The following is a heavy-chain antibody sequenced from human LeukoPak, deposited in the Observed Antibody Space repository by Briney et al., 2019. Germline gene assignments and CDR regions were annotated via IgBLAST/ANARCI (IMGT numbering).Heavy chain of an antibody. CDR3: ARAVWFGELYIDY. J-gene: IGHJ4*02. Sequence: SETLSLTCTVSGGSISSSSFYWGWIRQPPGKGLEWIGYIYYSGSTNYNPSLKSRVTISVDTSKNQFSLKLSSVTAADTAVYYCARAVWFGELYIDYWGQGTLVTVSS. D-gene: IGHD3-10*01. V-gene: IGHV4-61*05. CDR2: IYYSGST. CDR1: GGSISSSSFY.